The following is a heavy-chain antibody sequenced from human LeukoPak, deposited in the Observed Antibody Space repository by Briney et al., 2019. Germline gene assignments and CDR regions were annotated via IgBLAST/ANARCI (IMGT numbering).Heavy chain of an antibody. J-gene: IGHJ4*02. CDR1: GFTFDDYA. CDR2: ISSSSSYI. CDR3: ASSLPPTHY. Sequence: GGSLRLSCAASGFTFDDYAMHWVRQAPGKGLEWVSSISSSSSYIYYADSVKGRFTISRDNAKNSLYLQMNSLRAEDTAVYYCASSLPPTHYWGQGTLVTVSS. V-gene: IGHV3-21*01.